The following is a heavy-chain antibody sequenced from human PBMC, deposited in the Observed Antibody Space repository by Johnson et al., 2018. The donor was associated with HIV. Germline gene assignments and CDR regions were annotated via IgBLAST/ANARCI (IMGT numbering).Heavy chain of an antibody. D-gene: IGHD3-3*01. CDR2: ISYDGSNK. CDR1: GFTFSSYG. V-gene: IGHV3-30*03. Sequence: VHLVESGGGLVQPGGSLRLSCAASGFTFSSYGMHWVRQAPGKGLEWVAVISYDGSNKYYADSVKGRFTISRDNSKNTLYLQMNSLRVEDTAVYYCARAYYTFWSGYDAFDIWGQGTMVTVSS. CDR3: ARAYYTFWSGYDAFDI. J-gene: IGHJ3*02.